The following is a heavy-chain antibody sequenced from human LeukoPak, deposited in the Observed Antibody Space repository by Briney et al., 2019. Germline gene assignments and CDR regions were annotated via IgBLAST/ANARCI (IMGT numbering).Heavy chain of an antibody. CDR3: VKERGPFDAFDI. Sequence: GGSLRLSCAASGFTLSRLCKHLVPQAPGKGPEWVAFVRYDGSNEYYADSVKGRFTISRDNSKNTPYLQMNSLRAEDTAVYYCVKERGPFDAFDIWGQGTMVTVSS. CDR2: VRYDGSNE. V-gene: IGHV3-30*02. CDR1: GFTLSRLC. J-gene: IGHJ3*02.